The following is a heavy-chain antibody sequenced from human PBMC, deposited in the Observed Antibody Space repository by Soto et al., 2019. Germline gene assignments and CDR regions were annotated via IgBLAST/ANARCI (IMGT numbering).Heavy chain of an antibody. D-gene: IGHD3-10*01. CDR1: GDSISRGGYY. J-gene: IGHJ4*02. CDR3: ARDPAERGDYFDY. V-gene: IGHV4-31*03. Sequence: QVQLQESGPGLVKPSQTLSLTCTVSGDSISRGGYYWSWILQHTGKGLEWSGYIYYSGTTYYHPSLKRRVSISVDTYNNQLSLKVISVTAADTAVYYCARDPAERGDYFDYWGRGTLVTVSS. CDR2: IYYSGTT.